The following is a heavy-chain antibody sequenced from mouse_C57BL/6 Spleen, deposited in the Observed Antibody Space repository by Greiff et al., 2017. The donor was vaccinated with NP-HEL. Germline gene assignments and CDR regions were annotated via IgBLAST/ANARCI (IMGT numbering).Heavy chain of an antibody. CDR2: IYPGDGDT. CDR3: ARIYYGSSDLYAMDY. D-gene: IGHD1-1*01. V-gene: IGHV1-82*01. J-gene: IGHJ4*01. CDR1: GYAFSSSW. Sequence: QVQLKQSGPELVKPGASVKISCKASGYAFSSSWMNWVKQRPGKGLEWIGRIYPGDGDTNYNGKFKGKATLTADKSSSTAYMQLSSLTSEDSAVYFCARIYYGSSDLYAMDYWGQGTSVTVSS.